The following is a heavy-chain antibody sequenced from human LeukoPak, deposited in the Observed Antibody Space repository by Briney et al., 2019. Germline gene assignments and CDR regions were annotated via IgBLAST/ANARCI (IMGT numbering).Heavy chain of an antibody. V-gene: IGHV1-2*06. CDR3: ARALYSSGWYVIDY. CDR1: GYTFTGYY. CDR2: INPNSGGT. J-gene: IGHJ4*02. D-gene: IGHD6-19*01. Sequence: GASVKVSCKASGYTFTGYYMHWVRQAPGQGLEWMGRINPNSGGTHYAQKFQGRVTMTRDTSISTAYMELSRLRSDDTAVYYCARALYSSGWYVIDYWGQGTLVTVSS.